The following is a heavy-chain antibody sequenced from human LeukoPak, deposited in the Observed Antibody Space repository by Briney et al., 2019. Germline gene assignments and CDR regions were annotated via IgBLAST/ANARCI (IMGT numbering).Heavy chain of an antibody. CDR2: IFTSGST. V-gene: IGHV4-61*02. CDR3: ARLTDIVVVVAARERSGYYFDY. Sequence: SETLSLTCTVSGGSISSGSYYWSWIRQPAGKGLEWIGRIFTSGSTKYNPSLKSRVTISVDTSKNQFSLKLSSVTAADTAVYYCARLTDIVVVVAARERSGYYFDYWGQGTLVTVSS. CDR1: GGSISSGSYY. D-gene: IGHD2-15*01. J-gene: IGHJ4*02.